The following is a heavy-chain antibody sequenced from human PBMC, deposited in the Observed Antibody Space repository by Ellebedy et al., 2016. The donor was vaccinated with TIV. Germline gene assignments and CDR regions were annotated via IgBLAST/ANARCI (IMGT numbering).Heavy chain of an antibody. CDR1: GDSVSGNSAA. Sequence: SQTLSLTXXISGDSVSGNSAAWSWIRQSPSRGLEWLGRTYYRSRWYTYYVESVTSRLTINADTSKNQFSLQLNSVTPEDTAVYYCVRDFTTVRGVMNPFDYWGQGILVTVSS. V-gene: IGHV6-1*01. D-gene: IGHD3-10*01. CDR3: VRDFTTVRGVMNPFDY. CDR2: TYYRSRWYT. J-gene: IGHJ4*02.